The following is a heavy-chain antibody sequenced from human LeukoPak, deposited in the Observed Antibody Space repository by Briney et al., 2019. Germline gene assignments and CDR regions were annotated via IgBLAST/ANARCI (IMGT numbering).Heavy chain of an antibody. J-gene: IGHJ4*02. Sequence: ASVKVSCKASGYTFTSYYLHWVRPAPGQGLEWMGIINPSGGNTSYAQKFQGRVTMTRDTSTSTVYMELSSLRSEDTAVYYCARGEGDCYCFDYWGQGTLVTVSS. CDR2: INPSGGNT. D-gene: IGHD2-21*02. V-gene: IGHV1-46*01. CDR3: ARGEGDCYCFDY. CDR1: GYTFTSYY.